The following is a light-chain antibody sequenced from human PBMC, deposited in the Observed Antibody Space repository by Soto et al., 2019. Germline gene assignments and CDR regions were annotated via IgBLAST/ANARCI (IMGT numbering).Light chain of an antibody. CDR3: QHHGSSPPYT. CDR2: GAS. V-gene: IGKV3-20*01. CDR1: QSFSSSY. Sequence: EIVLTQSPGTLSLSPGERATLSCRASQSFSSSYLAWYQQKPGQAPRLLIYGASSRATGIPDRFSGSGSGTDFTLTISSLEPEDYAVYYCQHHGSSPPYTFGQGTKLEIK. J-gene: IGKJ2*01.